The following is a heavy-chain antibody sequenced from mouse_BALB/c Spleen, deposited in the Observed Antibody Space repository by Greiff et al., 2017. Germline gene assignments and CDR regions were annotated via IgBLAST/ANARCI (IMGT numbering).Heavy chain of an antibody. D-gene: IGHD1-2*01. CDR3: ARVHYYAGYYAMDY. V-gene: IGHV5-17*02. J-gene: IGHJ4*01. CDR1: GFTFSSFG. CDR2: ISSGSSTI. Sequence: EVQGVESGGGLVQPGGSRKLSCAASGFTFSSFGMHWVRQAPEKGLEWVAYISSGSSTIYYADTVKGRFTISRDNPKNTLFLQMTSLRSEDTAMYYCARVHYYAGYYAMDYWGQGTSVTVSS.